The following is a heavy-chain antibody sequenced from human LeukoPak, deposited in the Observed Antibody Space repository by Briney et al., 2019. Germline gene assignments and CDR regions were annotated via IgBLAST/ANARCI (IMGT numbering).Heavy chain of an antibody. Sequence: PGGPLRLSCAASGFTFSSYWMHWVRQAPGKGLVWVSRINGDGRRANYAESVKGRFTISRDNAKNTLYLQMNSLRAEDTAVYYCARDSPNWGTQAGDYWGQGTLVTVSS. CDR2: INGDGRRA. CDR1: GFTFSSYW. CDR3: ARDSPNWGTQAGDY. D-gene: IGHD7-27*01. J-gene: IGHJ4*02. V-gene: IGHV3-74*01.